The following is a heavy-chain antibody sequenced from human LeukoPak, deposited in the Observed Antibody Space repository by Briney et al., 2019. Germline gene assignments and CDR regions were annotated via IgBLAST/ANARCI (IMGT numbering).Heavy chain of an antibody. CDR2: ISSSSSTT. CDR1: GFTFSSYN. CDR3: ARSDGYCAGGSCSPDY. Sequence: GGSLRLSCAASGFTFSSYNMKWVRQAPGKGLEWVSYISSSSSTTYYGDSVKGRFTISRDNAKNTVYLQMSSLSAEDTALYYCARSDGYCAGGSCSPDYWGQGTLVTVSS. V-gene: IGHV3-48*04. D-gene: IGHD2-8*02. J-gene: IGHJ4*02.